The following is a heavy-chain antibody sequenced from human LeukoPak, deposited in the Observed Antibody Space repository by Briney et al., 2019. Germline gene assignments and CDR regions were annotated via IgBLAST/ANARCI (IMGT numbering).Heavy chain of an antibody. CDR2: IYTSGST. D-gene: IGHD3-10*01. CDR3: AVLTMVRGVIGAYFDY. CDR1: GGSISSYY. J-gene: IGHJ4*02. V-gene: IGHV4-4*07. Sequence: PSETLSLTCTVSGGSISSYYWRWIRQPAGKGLEWIGRIYTSGSTNYNPSLKSRVTMSVDTSKNQFSLKLSSVTAADTAVYYCAVLTMVRGVIGAYFDYWGQGTLVTVSS.